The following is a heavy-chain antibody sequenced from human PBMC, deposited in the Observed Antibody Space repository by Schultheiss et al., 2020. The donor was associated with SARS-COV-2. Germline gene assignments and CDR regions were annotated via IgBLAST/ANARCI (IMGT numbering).Heavy chain of an antibody. D-gene: IGHD1-26*01. Sequence: SETLSLTCTVSGGSISSDYWSWIRQSPGKGLEWIGSIYYSGSTNYNPSLKSRVTISVDTSKNQFSLKLSSVTAADTAVYYCARVYGVGASTDWYFDLWGRGTLVTVSS. CDR2: IYYSGST. J-gene: IGHJ2*01. CDR1: GGSISSDY. V-gene: IGHV4-59*01. CDR3: ARVYGVGASTDWYFDL.